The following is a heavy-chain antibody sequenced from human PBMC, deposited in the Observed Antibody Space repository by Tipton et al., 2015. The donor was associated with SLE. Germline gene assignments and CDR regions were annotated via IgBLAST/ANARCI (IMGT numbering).Heavy chain of an antibody. J-gene: IGHJ4*02. CDR1: GGSFSGYY. CDR3: ARSHVVTFFDY. D-gene: IGHD3-22*01. V-gene: IGHV4-34*01. Sequence: TLSLTCAVYGGSFSGYYWSWIRQPPGKGLEWIGEINHSGSTNYNPSLKSRVTISVDTSKNQFSLKLSSVTAADTAVYYCARSHVVTFFDYWGQGTLVTVSS. CDR2: INHSGST.